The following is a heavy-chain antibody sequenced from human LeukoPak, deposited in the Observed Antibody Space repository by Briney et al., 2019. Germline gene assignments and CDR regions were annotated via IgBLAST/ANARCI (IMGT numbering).Heavy chain of an antibody. CDR2: ISGSDDST. J-gene: IGHJ5*02. CDR1: GFTFSSYA. Sequence: GGSLRLSCAASGFTFSSYAMSWVRQAPGKGLEWVSAISGSDDSTYYADSVKGRFTISRDNSKNTLYLQMNSLRAEDTAVYYCAKMRGPPFWFDPWGQGTLVTVSS. V-gene: IGHV3-23*01. CDR3: AKMRGPPFWFDP.